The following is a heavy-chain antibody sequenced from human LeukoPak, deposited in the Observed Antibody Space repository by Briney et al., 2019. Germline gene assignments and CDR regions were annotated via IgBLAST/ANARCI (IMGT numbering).Heavy chain of an antibody. D-gene: IGHD6-13*01. CDR1: GYTFTSYG. Sequence: ASVKVSCKASGYTFTSYGISWVRQAPGQGLEWMGWISAYNGNTNYAQKLQGRVTMTTDTSTSTAYMELRSLRSDDTAVYYCARDYSSSRYGTDAFDIWGQGTMVTVSS. V-gene: IGHV1-18*01. CDR3: ARDYSSSRYGTDAFDI. CDR2: ISAYNGNT. J-gene: IGHJ3*02.